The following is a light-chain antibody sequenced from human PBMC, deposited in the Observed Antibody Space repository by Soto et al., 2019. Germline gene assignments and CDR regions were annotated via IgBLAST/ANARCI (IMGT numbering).Light chain of an antibody. V-gene: IGKV3-20*01. J-gene: IGKJ2*01. CDR1: QSVRSNY. CDR3: QQYGTSPYT. Sequence: ESVLTQSPGTLSLSPGERATLSCRASQSVRSNYLAWYQHKPGRAPMLLTDGATNRPGGIPDNFSSSGSGTDFTLTISSLDPEYFAVYYWQQYGTSPYTFGQGTTLEIK. CDR2: GAT.